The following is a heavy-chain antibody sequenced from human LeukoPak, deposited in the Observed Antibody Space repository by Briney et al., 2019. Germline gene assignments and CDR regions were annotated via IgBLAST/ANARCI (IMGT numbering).Heavy chain of an antibody. V-gene: IGHV4-4*07. D-gene: IGHD2-2*01. Sequence: SETLSLTCTVSGDSISNYYWSWIRQPAGKGLEWIGRMYTSGVTHYNPSLKSRATMSVDTSKNQPSLRLSSVTAADRAVYYCAREGPAASTIFYYFMDVWGKGTTVTVSS. CDR3: AREGPAASTIFYYFMDV. J-gene: IGHJ6*03. CDR1: GDSISNYY. CDR2: MYTSGVT.